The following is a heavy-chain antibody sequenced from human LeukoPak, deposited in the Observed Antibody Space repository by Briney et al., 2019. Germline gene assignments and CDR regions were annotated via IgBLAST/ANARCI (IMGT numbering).Heavy chain of an antibody. V-gene: IGHV4-34*01. D-gene: IGHD2-2*02. CDR1: GGSFSGYY. J-gene: IGHJ5*02. CDR2: INHSGST. Sequence: KSSETLSLTCAVYGGSFSGYYWSWIRQPPGKGLEWIGEINHSGSTNYNPSLKSRVTISVDTSKNQSSLKLSSVTAADTAVYYCARPRYCSSTSCHTSWFDPWGQGTLVTVSS. CDR3: ARPRYCSSTSCHTSWFDP.